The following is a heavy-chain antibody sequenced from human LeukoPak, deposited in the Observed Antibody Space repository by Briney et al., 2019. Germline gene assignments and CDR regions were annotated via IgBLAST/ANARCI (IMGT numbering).Heavy chain of an antibody. D-gene: IGHD3-22*01. CDR2: ISSSSSYI. CDR3: ARDLGSYDSSGYPYSTFDY. J-gene: IGHJ4*02. Sequence: GGSLRLSCAASGFTFSSYSMNWVRQAPGKGLEWVSSISSSSSYIYYADSVKGRFTISRDNAKNSLFLQMNSLRSEDTAVYYCARDLGSYDSSGYPYSTFDYWGQGTLVTVSS. V-gene: IGHV3-21*04. CDR1: GFTFSSYS.